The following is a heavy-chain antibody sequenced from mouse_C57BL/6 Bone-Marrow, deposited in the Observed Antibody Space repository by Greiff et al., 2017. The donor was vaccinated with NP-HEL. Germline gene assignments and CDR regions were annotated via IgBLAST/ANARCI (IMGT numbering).Heavy chain of an antibody. CDR2: ISSGGSYT. D-gene: IGHD1-1*01. CDR1: GFTFSSYG. V-gene: IGHV5-6*01. Sequence: EVQVVESGGDLVKPGGSLKLSCAASGFTFSSYGMSWVRQTPDKRLEWVATISSGGSYTYYPDSLKGRFTISRDNAKNNLYLQRSSLKSEDTAMYYCARRAHYYGSSLDYWGQGTTLTVSS. J-gene: IGHJ2*01. CDR3: ARRAHYYGSSLDY.